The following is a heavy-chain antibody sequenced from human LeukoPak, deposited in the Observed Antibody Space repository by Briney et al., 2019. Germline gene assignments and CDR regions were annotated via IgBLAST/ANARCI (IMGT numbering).Heavy chain of an antibody. Sequence: PGGSLRLSCAASGFTFSSYAMHWVRQAPGKGLEWMAVISYDGSNKYYADSVKGRFTISRDNSKNTLYLQMNSLRAEDTAVYYCARDKSSGWFGGMDVWGKGTTVTVSP. D-gene: IGHD6-19*01. CDR3: ARDKSSGWFGGMDV. CDR1: GFTFSSYA. CDR2: ISYDGSNK. V-gene: IGHV3-30*01. J-gene: IGHJ6*04.